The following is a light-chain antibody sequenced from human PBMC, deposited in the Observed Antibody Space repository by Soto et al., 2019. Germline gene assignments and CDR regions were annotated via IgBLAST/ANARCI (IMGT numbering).Light chain of an antibody. Sequence: EIVMTQSPATLSLSPGERATLSCRASQSVSSYLAWYQQRPGQAPRLLIYDASNRATGIPARFSGSGSGTDFTLTISSLEPEDFALYFCQQRSNWPTITFGQGTRLEIQ. V-gene: IGKV3-11*01. CDR1: QSVSSY. J-gene: IGKJ5*01. CDR2: DAS. CDR3: QQRSNWPTIT.